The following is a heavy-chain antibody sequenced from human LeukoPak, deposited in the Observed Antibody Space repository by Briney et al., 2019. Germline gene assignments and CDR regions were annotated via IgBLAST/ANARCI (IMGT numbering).Heavy chain of an antibody. D-gene: IGHD3-3*01. J-gene: IGHJ4*02. CDR2: VYHSGST. V-gene: IGHV4-59*01. CDR1: GGSIMSYY. Sequence: SETLSLTCTVSGGSIMSYYWSWIRQPPGRGLEWIGYVYHSGSTNYNPSLQSRVIISVDTSKNQVSLKLNSVTTADTAVYYCARSRVWSDYWGYFDFWGQGTLVTVSS. CDR3: ARSRVWSDYWGYFDF.